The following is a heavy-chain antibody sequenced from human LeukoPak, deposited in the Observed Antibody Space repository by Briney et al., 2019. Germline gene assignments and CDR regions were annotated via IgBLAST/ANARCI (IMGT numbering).Heavy chain of an antibody. V-gene: IGHV1-69*13. CDR1: GGTFSSYA. CDR3: ARDPRTYYYDSSGYYFDY. Sequence: ASVKVSCKASGGTFSSYAISWVRQAPGQGLEWMGGIIPIFGTANYAQKFQGRVTITADESTSTAYMELNSLRSEDTAVYYCARDPRTYYYDSSGYYFDYWGQGTLVTVSS. CDR2: IIPIFGTA. D-gene: IGHD3-22*01. J-gene: IGHJ4*02.